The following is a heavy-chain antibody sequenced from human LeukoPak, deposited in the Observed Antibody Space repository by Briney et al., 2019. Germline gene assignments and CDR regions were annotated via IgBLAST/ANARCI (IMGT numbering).Heavy chain of an antibody. V-gene: IGHV3-7*01. D-gene: IGHD6-19*01. Sequence: GGSLRLSCAASGFTFSNYWMNWVRQAPGKGLEWVASVGQDGTENYYVDSVKGRFTISRDNAKNSLYLQMNSLRVEDTAVYYCATGGGWYFDYWGQGALITASS. CDR2: VGQDGTEN. CDR1: GFTFSNYW. CDR3: ATGGGWYFDY. J-gene: IGHJ4*02.